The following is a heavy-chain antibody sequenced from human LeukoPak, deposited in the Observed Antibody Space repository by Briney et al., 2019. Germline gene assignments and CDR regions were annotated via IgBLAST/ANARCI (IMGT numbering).Heavy chain of an antibody. D-gene: IGHD4-17*01. CDR3: ARKATTGPTKAAFDI. V-gene: IGHV4-28*05. Sequence: SETLSLTCAVSGYSISSSNYWVWIRQPPGKGLEWIGHIYYSGGIYYNPSLKSRVTMPVDTSKNQFSLKLSSVTAVDTAVYYCARKATTGPTKAAFDIWGQGTMVTVSS. J-gene: IGHJ3*02. CDR1: GYSISSSNY. CDR2: IYYSGGI.